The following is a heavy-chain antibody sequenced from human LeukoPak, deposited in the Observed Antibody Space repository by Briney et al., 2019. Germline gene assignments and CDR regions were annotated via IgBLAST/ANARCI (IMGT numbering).Heavy chain of an antibody. D-gene: IGHD6-19*01. V-gene: IGHV3-64*01. CDR3: ARQEVGSGWYLLFDY. Sequence: PGGSLRLSCAASGFTFSSYAMHWVRQAPGKGLEYVSAISSNGGSTYYANSVKGRFTISRDNSKNTLYLQMGSLRAEDMAVYYCARQEVGSGWYLLFDYWGQGTLVTVSS. J-gene: IGHJ4*02. CDR2: ISSNGGST. CDR1: GFTFSSYA.